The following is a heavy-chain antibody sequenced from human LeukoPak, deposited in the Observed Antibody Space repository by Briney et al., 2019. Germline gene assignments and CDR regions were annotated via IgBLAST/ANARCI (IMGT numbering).Heavy chain of an antibody. D-gene: IGHD3-22*01. J-gene: IGHJ4*02. V-gene: IGHV3-7*01. Sequence: GGSLRLSCAASGCTFSSYWMSWVRQAPGKGLEWVANIKQDGSEKYYVDSVKGRFTISRDNAKNSLYLQMSSLRAEDTAVYYCARDLYRIVVVPHYFDYWGQGTLVTVSS. CDR2: IKQDGSEK. CDR1: GCTFSSYW. CDR3: ARDLYRIVVVPHYFDY.